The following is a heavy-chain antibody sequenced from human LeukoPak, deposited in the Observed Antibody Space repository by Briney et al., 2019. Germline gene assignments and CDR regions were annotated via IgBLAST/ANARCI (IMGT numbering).Heavy chain of an antibody. CDR2: ISSFNGDT. Sequence: ASVKVSCKASGYTFTSYGITWVRQAPGQGLEWMGWISSFNGDTNYAQKLQGRVTMTTDTSTSTAYMELRSLRSDDTAVYYCAREGVSYCSGGSCYSALDYWGQGTLVTVSS. J-gene: IGHJ4*02. CDR1: GYTFTSYG. D-gene: IGHD2-15*01. CDR3: AREGVSYCSGGSCYSALDY. V-gene: IGHV1-18*01.